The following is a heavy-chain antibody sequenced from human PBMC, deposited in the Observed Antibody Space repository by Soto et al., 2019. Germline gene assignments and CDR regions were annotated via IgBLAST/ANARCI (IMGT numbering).Heavy chain of an antibody. D-gene: IGHD1-26*01. CDR1: GFSFRNYA. Sequence: VGSLRLSCAASGFSFRNYAIHWVRQAPGKGLEWVAVISRDGSHKYYLDSVKGRFTISRDNSKDTVNLLMNSLRDDDSAMYYCARSRNSAVADSFDFWGQGTLVTVS. J-gene: IGHJ4*02. V-gene: IGHV3-30*04. CDR2: ISRDGSHK. CDR3: ARSRNSAVADSFDF.